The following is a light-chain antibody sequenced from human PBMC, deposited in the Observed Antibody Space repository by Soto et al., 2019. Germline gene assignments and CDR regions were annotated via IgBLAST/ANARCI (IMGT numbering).Light chain of an antibody. Sequence: QSVLTQPPSVSGAPGQRVTISCTGSSSNIGAGYDVHWYQQVPGTAPKRLIYANNNRPSGVPDRSSGSKSGTSASLAITGLQAEDEGDYYCQSYDSSLNDVVFGGGTKVTVL. V-gene: IGLV1-40*01. CDR2: ANN. J-gene: IGLJ2*01. CDR1: SSNIGAGYD. CDR3: QSYDSSLNDVV.